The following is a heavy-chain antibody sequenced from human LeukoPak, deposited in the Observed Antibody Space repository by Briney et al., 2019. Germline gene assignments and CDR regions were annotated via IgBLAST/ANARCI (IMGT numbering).Heavy chain of an antibody. CDR1: GGSFSGYY. J-gene: IGHJ6*03. D-gene: IGHD2-15*01. CDR2: IDHSGST. V-gene: IGHV4-34*01. Sequence: PSETLSLTCAVYGGSFSGYYWSWIRQPPGKGLEWIGEIDHSGSTNYNPSLKSRVTISVDTSKNQFSLKLSSVTAADTAVYYCVRCLVVPRYYYYYMDVWGKGTTVTVSS. CDR3: VRCLVVPRYYYYYMDV.